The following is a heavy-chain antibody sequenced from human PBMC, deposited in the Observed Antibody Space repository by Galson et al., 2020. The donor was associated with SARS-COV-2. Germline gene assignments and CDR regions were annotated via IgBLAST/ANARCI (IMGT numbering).Heavy chain of an antibody. CDR3: AREDYYDSSGCYGGYFDY. CDR1: GYTFTSYG. J-gene: IGHJ4*02. V-gene: IGHV1-18*01. D-gene: IGHD3-22*01. Sequence: ASVKVSCKASGYTFTSYGISWVRQAPGQGLEWMGWISTYNGNTNYAQKLQGRVTMTTDTSTSTAYMEMRSLRSDDTAVYYCAREDYYDSSGCYGGYFDYRGQGTLGTVAS. CDR2: ISTYNGNT.